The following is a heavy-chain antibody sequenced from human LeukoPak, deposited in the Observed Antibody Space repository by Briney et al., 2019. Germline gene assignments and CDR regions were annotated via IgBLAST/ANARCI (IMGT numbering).Heavy chain of an antibody. CDR2: IYYSGST. CDR1: GGSFSSGDYY. V-gene: IGHV4-30-4*01. CDR3: ARDFTDYYGMDV. Sequence: SQTLSLTCTVSGGSFSSGDYYWSWIRQPPGEGLEWIGYIYYSGSTYYNPSLKSRVTISVDTSKNQFSLKLSSVTAADTAVYYCARDFTDYYGMDVWGQGTTVTVSS. J-gene: IGHJ6*02.